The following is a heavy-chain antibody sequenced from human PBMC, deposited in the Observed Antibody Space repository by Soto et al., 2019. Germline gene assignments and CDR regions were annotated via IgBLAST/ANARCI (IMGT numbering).Heavy chain of an antibody. CDR1: GFTFSSYS. CDR2: ISSSSSTI. V-gene: IGHV3-48*01. CDR3: AGGSSGSRNYYYYYMDV. D-gene: IGHD6-19*01. Sequence: GGSLRLSCAASGFTFSSYSMNWVRQAPGKGLEWVSYISSSSSTIYYADSVKGRFTISRDNAKNSLYLQMNSLRAEDTAVYYCAGGSSGSRNYYYYYMDVWGKGTTVTVSS. J-gene: IGHJ6*03.